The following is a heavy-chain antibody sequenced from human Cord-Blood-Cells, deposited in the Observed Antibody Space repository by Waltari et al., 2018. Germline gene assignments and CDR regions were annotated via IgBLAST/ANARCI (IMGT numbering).Heavy chain of an antibody. J-gene: IGHJ4*02. V-gene: IGHV4-39*01. Sequence: QLQLQESGPGLVKPSETLSLTCTVSGGPISSSSYYWGWIRQPPGKGLEWIGSIYYSGSTYYNPSLKSRVTISVDTSKNQFSLKLSSVTAADTAVYYCAVEYSSSSFDYWGQGTLVTVSS. D-gene: IGHD6-6*01. CDR3: AVEYSSSSFDY. CDR1: GGPISSSSYY. CDR2: IYYSGST.